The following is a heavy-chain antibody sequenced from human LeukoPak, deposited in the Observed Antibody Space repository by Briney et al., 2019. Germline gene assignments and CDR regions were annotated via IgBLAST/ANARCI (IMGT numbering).Heavy chain of an antibody. V-gene: IGHV4-34*01. CDR1: GGSFSGYS. Sequence: SETLSLTCAVYGGSFSGYSWNWIRQPPVKGLEWIGEINHSGGTNYNPSLKSRVTISVDTSKKQFSLKLSSVTAADTAVYYCARNWIRVNYDAFDIWGQGTMVTVSS. CDR2: INHSGGT. CDR3: ARNWIRVNYDAFDI. J-gene: IGHJ3*02. D-gene: IGHD1-1*01.